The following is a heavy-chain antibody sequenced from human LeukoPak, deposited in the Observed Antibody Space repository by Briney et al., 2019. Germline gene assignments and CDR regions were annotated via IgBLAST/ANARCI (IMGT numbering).Heavy chain of an antibody. J-gene: IGHJ4*02. CDR1: GGSFSGYY. CDR2: INHSGST. D-gene: IGHD3-16*01. Sequence: KPSETLSLTCAVYGGSFSGYYLSWIRQPPGKGLEWIGEINHSGSTNYNPSLKSRVTISVDTSKNQFSLKLSSVTAADTAVYYCASGLYLNFDYWGQGTLVTVSS. CDR3: ASGLYLNFDY. V-gene: IGHV4-34*01.